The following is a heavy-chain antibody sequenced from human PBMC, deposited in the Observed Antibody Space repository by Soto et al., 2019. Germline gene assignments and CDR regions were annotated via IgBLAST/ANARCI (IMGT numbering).Heavy chain of an antibody. CDR2: ISGSGGST. V-gene: IGHV3-23*01. Sequence: GGSLRLSCAASGFTFSSYAMSWVRQAPGKGLEWVSAISGSGGSTYYADSVKGRFTISRDNSNNTLYLQMNSLRAEDTAVYYCAKDGGYGSGSYYNDAFDIWGQGTMVTVSS. D-gene: IGHD3-10*01. CDR3: AKDGGYGSGSYYNDAFDI. CDR1: GFTFSSYA. J-gene: IGHJ3*02.